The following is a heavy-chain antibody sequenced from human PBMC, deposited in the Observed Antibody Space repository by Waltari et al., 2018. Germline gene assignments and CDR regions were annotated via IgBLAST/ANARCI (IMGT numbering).Heavy chain of an antibody. V-gene: IGHV4-34*01. Sequence: VQLQRRGAGLLKPAEPVSLTCAVKGGSFSGYYWSWIRQPPGKGLEWIGEINHSGSTNYNPSLKGRVTIAVDTSKIQCSLKLSSVTAADTAVYDCARGLGGLLRGWGQGTLVTVSS. D-gene: IGHD3-10*01. CDR1: GGSFSGYY. CDR2: INHSGST. CDR3: ARGLGGLLRG. J-gene: IGHJ4*02.